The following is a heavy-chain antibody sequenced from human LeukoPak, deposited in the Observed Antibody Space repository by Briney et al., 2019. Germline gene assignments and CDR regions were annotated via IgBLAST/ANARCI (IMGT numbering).Heavy chain of an antibody. Sequence: GGSLRLSCAASGFTFSSYSMNWVRQAPGKGLEWVSYISSSSSTIYYADSVKGRFTISRDNAKNSLYLQMNSLRAEDTAVYYCTTHGVVRGVNFDYWGQGTLVTVSS. D-gene: IGHD3-10*01. CDR3: TTHGVVRGVNFDY. CDR1: GFTFSSYS. CDR2: ISSSSSTI. V-gene: IGHV3-48*04. J-gene: IGHJ4*02.